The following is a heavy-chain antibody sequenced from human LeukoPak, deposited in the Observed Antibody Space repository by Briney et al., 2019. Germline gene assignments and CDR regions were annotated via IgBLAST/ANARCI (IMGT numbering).Heavy chain of an antibody. Sequence: GGSLRLSCAASGFTFSSYAMHWVRQAPGKGLEWVAVISYDGSNKYYADSVKGRFTISRDNSKNTLYLQMNSLRAEGTAVYYCARGDSSSWYYFDYWGQGTLVTVSS. D-gene: IGHD6-13*01. CDR1: GFTFSSYA. V-gene: IGHV3-30*01. J-gene: IGHJ4*02. CDR3: ARGDSSSWYYFDY. CDR2: ISYDGSNK.